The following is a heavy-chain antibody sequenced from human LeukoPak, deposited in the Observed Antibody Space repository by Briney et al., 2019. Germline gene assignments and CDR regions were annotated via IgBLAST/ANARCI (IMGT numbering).Heavy chain of an antibody. J-gene: IGHJ1*01. CDR3: ARGRSGWEAPQYFQH. Sequence: SETLSLTCAVYGGSFSGYYWSWIRQPPGKGLEWIGEINHSGSTNYNPSLKSRVTISVDTSKNQFSLKLSSVTAADTAVYYCARGRSGWEAPQYFQHWGQGTLVTVSS. D-gene: IGHD6-19*01. V-gene: IGHV4-34*01. CDR2: INHSGST. CDR1: GGSFSGYY.